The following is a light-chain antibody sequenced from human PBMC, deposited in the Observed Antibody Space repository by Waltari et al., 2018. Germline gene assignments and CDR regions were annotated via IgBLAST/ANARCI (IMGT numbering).Light chain of an antibody. CDR3: HQYYSTPQN. V-gene: IGKV4-1*01. CDR1: RSLLHTSNNKTW. J-gene: IGKJ2*01. Sequence: DVVMTQSPDSLAVALGERATIRCKSRRSLLHTSNNKTWLAWYQHKPGQPPKLLLYWASVRQAAVPDRFSGSGSGTDFTLTINNLQAEDAAVYYCHQYYSTPQNFGQGTKLEV. CDR2: WAS.